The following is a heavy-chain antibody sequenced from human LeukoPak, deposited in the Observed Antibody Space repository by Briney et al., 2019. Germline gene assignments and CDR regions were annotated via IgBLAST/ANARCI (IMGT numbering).Heavy chain of an antibody. Sequence: GGSLRLSCAASGFTFSSYAMSWVRQAPGKGLEWVSAISGSGGSTYYADSVKGRFTISRDNAKNSLYLQMNSLRAEDTAVYYCASYGDLTATFDYWGQGTLVTVSS. J-gene: IGHJ4*02. D-gene: IGHD4-17*01. V-gene: IGHV3-23*01. CDR1: GFTFSSYA. CDR3: ASYGDLTATFDY. CDR2: ISGSGGST.